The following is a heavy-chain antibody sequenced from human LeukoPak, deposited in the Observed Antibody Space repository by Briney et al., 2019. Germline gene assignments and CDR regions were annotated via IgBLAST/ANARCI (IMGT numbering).Heavy chain of an antibody. CDR3: AKDRPGLVIRYYFDY. J-gene: IGHJ4*02. CDR2: ISGSGGST. Sequence: GGSLRLSCAASGFTFSSYAMSWVRQAPGKGLEWVSAISGSGGSTYYVDSVKGRFTISRDNSKNTLYLQMNSLRAEDTAVYYCAKDRPGLVIRYYFDYWGQGTLVTVSS. CDR1: GFTFSSYA. V-gene: IGHV3-23*01. D-gene: IGHD3/OR15-3a*01.